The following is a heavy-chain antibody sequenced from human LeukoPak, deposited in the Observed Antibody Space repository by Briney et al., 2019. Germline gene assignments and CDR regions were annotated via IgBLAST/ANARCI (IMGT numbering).Heavy chain of an antibody. CDR3: ARDRDFGAVNYYSYYMDV. J-gene: IGHJ6*03. Sequence: GSLRLSCAASGFTFSGYSMNWVRQAPGKGLEWISYISSSSTTTHYADSMKGRFTISRDNARKSLYLQMNSLRAEDTAVYFCARDRDFGAVNYYSYYMDVWGKGTTVTVSS. CDR2: ISSSSTTT. D-gene: IGHD4-17*01. V-gene: IGHV3-48*04. CDR1: GFTFSGYS.